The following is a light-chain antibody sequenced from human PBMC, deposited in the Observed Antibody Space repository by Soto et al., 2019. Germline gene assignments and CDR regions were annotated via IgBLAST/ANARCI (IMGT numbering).Light chain of an antibody. CDR3: ATWDDSLNGFYV. V-gene: IGLV1-47*01. CDR1: TSNIGSNY. J-gene: IGLJ1*01. CDR2: RNN. Sequence: QSVLTQPPSASGTPRQGVTISCSVSTSNIGSNYVYWYQQLPGTAPKLLIYRNNQRPSGVPDRFSGSKSGTSASLAISGLRSDDEADYFCATWDDSLNGFYVFGTGTKVTVL.